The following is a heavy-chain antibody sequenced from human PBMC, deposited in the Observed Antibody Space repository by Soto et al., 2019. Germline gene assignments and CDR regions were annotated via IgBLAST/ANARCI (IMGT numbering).Heavy chain of an antibody. V-gene: IGHV3-23*01. Sequence: GGSLILSCAASAFTFNNYAMSWVRPAPGKGLEWVSGIGGSGRTTYYADSVKGRFTISRDNSNNTLFLQMNSLRAEDTAVYYCAKSRYSDSSGDFYDYWGQGTLVTVSS. CDR2: IGGSGRTT. CDR3: AKSRYSDSSGDFYDY. CDR1: AFTFNNYA. D-gene: IGHD3-22*01. J-gene: IGHJ4*02.